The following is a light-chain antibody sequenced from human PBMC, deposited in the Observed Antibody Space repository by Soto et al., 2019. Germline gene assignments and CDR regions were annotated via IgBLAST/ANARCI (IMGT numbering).Light chain of an antibody. CDR3: QQYDKLPLT. Sequence: EMVMTQSPATLSVSPGERATLSCRASQNLSRNLAWYQQQPGQAPRLLIFYASTRATGIPARFSGSGSGTAFTLTISSLQSEDFSLYYCQQYDKLPLTFGQGTKLDIK. CDR2: YAS. J-gene: IGKJ2*01. CDR1: QNLSRN. V-gene: IGKV3-15*01.